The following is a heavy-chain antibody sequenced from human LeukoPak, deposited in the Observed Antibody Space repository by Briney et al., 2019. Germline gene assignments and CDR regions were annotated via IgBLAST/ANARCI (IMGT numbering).Heavy chain of an antibody. CDR3: XXGGVGAEAXXXXXYFDY. CDR1: GGSISSYY. D-gene: IGHD6-13*01. V-gene: IGHV4-59*01. Sequence: SETLSLTCTISGGSISSYYWSWIRQPPGKGLEWIGYXXYSGSTNYNPSLKSRVTISVDTSKNQFSLKLSSVTAADTAVYYCXXGGVGAEAXXXXXYFDYWGQGTLVTVSS. CDR2: XXYSGST. J-gene: IGHJ4*02.